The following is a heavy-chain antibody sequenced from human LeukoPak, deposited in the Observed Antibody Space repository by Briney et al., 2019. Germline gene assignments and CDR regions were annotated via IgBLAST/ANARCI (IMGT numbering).Heavy chain of an antibody. CDR1: GGTFSSYA. Sequence: SVKVSCKASGGTFSSYAISWVRQAPGQGLEWMGGIIPIFGTANYAQKFQGRVTMTRDMSTSTVYMELSSLRSDDTAVYYCARASTHRYNWKSGQLNDAFDIWGQGTMVTVSS. CDR3: ARASTHRYNWKSGQLNDAFDI. CDR2: IIPIFGTA. V-gene: IGHV1-69*05. D-gene: IGHD1-20*01. J-gene: IGHJ3*02.